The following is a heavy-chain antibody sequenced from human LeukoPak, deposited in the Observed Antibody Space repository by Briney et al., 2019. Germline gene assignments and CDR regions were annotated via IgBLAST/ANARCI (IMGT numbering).Heavy chain of an antibody. CDR2: IHYSGST. CDR3: AGPYTSTWTLGY. CDR1: GASISSSSYS. V-gene: IGHV4-39*01. J-gene: IGHJ4*02. Sequence: YPSETLSLTCTVSGASISSSSYSWGWMRQPPGKGLEWIGSIHYSGSTYYNPSLKSRVTISIDTSKNQFSLKLSSVTAADTAVYYCAGPYTSTWTLGYWGLGTLVTVSS. D-gene: IGHD6-13*01.